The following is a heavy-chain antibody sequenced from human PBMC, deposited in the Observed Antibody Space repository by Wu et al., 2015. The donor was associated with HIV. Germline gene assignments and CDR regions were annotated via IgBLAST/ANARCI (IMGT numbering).Heavy chain of an antibody. V-gene: IGHV1-18*01. CDR2: ISAYNGNT. Sequence: QVQLIQSGPELKKPGSSVKVSCQASGGTFSSFGISWLRQAPGQGLEWMGWISAYNGNTNYAQKLQGRVTMTTDTSTSTAYMELRSLRSDDTAVYYCARAYLSRDYFDYWGQGTLVTVSS. D-gene: IGHD2-2*01. J-gene: IGHJ4*02. CDR1: GGTFSSFG. CDR3: ARAYLSRDYFDY.